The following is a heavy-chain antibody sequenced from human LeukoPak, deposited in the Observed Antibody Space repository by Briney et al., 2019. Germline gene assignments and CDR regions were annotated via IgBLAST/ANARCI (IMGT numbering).Heavy chain of an antibody. CDR2: IYTSGST. D-gene: IGHD4-17*01. J-gene: IGHJ3*02. CDR3: ARLRGGDAFDI. CDR1: GGSISSGSYY. V-gene: IGHV4-61*02. Sequence: SETLPLTCTVSGGSISSGSYYWSWIRQPAGKGLEWIGRIYTSGSTNYNPSLKSRVTISVGTSKNQFSLKLSSVTAADTAVYYCARLRGGDAFDIWGQGTMVTVSS.